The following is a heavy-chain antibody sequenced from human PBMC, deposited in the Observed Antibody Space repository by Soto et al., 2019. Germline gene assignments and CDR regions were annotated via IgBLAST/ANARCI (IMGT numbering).Heavy chain of an antibody. V-gene: IGHV1-18*01. CDR1: GDTFTNFG. Sequence: HLVQSGPEVKKPGASITVSCKTSGDTFTNFGLSWVRQAPGQGLEWMGWIATYNSNRNYAEQCLSRHTLPTAPSTSTAKMELKIPLYDDTAVYYGPTVLRGVVTWFDPWGQGTMVTVSS. J-gene: IGHJ5*02. D-gene: IGHD3-10*01. CDR3: PTVLRGVVTWFDP. CDR2: IATYNSNR.